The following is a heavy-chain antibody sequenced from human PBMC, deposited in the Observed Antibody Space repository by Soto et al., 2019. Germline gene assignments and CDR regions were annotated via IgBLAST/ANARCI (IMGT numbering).Heavy chain of an antibody. CDR2: IWYDGSNK. Sequence: VQLVESGGGVVQPGRSLRLSCAASGFTFSSYGMHWVRQAPGKGLEWVAVIWYDGSNKYYADSVKGRFTISRDNSKNTLYLQMNSLRAEDTAVYYCAREYYYGSGSYYLRPMYYFDYWGQGTLVTVSS. J-gene: IGHJ4*02. D-gene: IGHD3-10*01. CDR1: GFTFSSYG. CDR3: AREYYYGSGSYYLRPMYYFDY. V-gene: IGHV3-33*01.